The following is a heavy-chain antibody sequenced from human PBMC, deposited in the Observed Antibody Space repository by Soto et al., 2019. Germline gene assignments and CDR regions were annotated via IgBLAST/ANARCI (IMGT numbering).Heavy chain of an antibody. CDR3: ATLLRGTLSGDFEY. CDR2: IYPGDSDT. V-gene: IGHV5-51*01. D-gene: IGHD3-10*01. J-gene: IGHJ4*02. CDR1: GYSFTNYW. Sequence: PGESLKISCKCSGYSFTNYWIAWVRQMPGKGLEWMGIIYPGDSDTRYSPSFQGQVTVSADKSITTAFLQWSSLKASDTAMYYCATLLRGTLSGDFEYWGQGTLVTVSS.